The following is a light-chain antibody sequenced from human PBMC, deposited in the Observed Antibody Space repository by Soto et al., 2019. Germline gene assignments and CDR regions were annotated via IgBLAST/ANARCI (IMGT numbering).Light chain of an antibody. J-gene: IGLJ1*01. CDR3: QSYDSSLSGLGYV. Sequence: QSVPTQPPSVSGAPGQRVTISCTGTSPNIGAGYDVHWYQQLPGTAPKLLIYGSSNRPSGVPDRISGSTSGTSASLAITGLQAEDEADYYCQSYDSSLSGLGYVFGSGTKLTVL. CDR2: GSS. CDR1: SPNIGAGYD. V-gene: IGLV1-40*01.